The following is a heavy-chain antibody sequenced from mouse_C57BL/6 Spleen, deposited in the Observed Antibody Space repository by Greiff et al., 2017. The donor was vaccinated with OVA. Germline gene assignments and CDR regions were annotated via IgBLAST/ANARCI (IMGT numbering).Heavy chain of an antibody. Sequence: VQLQQSGPELVKPGASVKISCKASGYTFTDYYMNWVKQSHGKSLEWIGDINPNNGGTSYNQKFKGKATLTVDKSSSTAYMELRSLTSEDSAVYYCARSRYYGSRYFDVWGTGTTVTVSS. CDR2: INPNNGGT. D-gene: IGHD1-1*01. J-gene: IGHJ1*03. CDR3: ARSRYYGSRYFDV. V-gene: IGHV1-26*01. CDR1: GYTFTDYY.